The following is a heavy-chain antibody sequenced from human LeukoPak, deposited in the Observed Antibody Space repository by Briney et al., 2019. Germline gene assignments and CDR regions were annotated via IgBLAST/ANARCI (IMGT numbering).Heavy chain of an antibody. Sequence: SETLSLTCTVYGGSFSGYYWSWIRQPPGKGLEWIGEINHSGSTNYNPSLKSRVTISVDTSKNQFSLKLSSVTAADTAVYYCARGSNSGWFDPWGQGTLVTVSS. CDR3: ARGSNSGWFDP. J-gene: IGHJ5*02. CDR2: INHSGST. CDR1: GGSFSGYY. D-gene: IGHD1-1*01. V-gene: IGHV4-34*01.